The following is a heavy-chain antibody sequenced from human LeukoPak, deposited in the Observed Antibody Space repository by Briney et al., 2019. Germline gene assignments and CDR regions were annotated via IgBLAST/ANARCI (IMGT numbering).Heavy chain of an antibody. J-gene: IGHJ6*04. D-gene: IGHD3-3*01. CDR1: GCTFSDYA. CDR2: FIPILGTA. V-gene: IGHV1-69*10. CDR3: AGIPVFGVVLHQEPV. Sequence: ASVKVSCKASGCTFSDYALNWVRQAPGQGLEWMGVFIPILGTANSTQKFQGRVTITADISTNTVYMELSSLRSEDTAVYFCAGIPVFGVVLHQEPVWGKGTTVTVSS.